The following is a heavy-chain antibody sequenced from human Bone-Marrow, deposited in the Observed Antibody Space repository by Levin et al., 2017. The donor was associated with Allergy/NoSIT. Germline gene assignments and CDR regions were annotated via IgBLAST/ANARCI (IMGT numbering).Heavy chain of an antibody. CDR1: GFTFSSYA. J-gene: IGHJ6*02. D-gene: IGHD4-17*01. Sequence: GGSLRLSCAASGFTFSSYAMSWVRQAPGKGLEWVSAISGSGGSTYYADSVKGRFTISRDNSKNTLYLQMNSLRAEDTAVYYCAKKRGGDSNLGGGIYYYYYYGMDVWGQGTTVTVSS. CDR3: AKKRGGDSNLGGGIYYYYYYGMDV. CDR2: ISGSGGST. V-gene: IGHV3-23*01.